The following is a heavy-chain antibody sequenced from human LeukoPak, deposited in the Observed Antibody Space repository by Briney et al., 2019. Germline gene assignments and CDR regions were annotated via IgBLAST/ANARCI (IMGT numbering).Heavy chain of an antibody. V-gene: IGHV3-23*01. J-gene: IGHJ4*02. CDR1: GFRFSSYA. CDR3: AKDERNWNYNLASQTYD. D-gene: IGHD1-7*01. CDR2: ISSNGVNT. Sequence: GGSLRLACAASGFRFSSYAMSWVRQAPGKGLEWVAGISSNGVNTYYADSVKGRFTVSRDNSKNTLYLQMSSLRAEDTAVYYCAKDERNWNYNLASQTYDWGQGILVTVSS.